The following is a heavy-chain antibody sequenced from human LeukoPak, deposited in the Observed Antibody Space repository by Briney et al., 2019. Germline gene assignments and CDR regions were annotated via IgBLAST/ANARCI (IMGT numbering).Heavy chain of an antibody. CDR3: ARAGGWNFDN. D-gene: IGHD3-10*01. CDR1: GGSISSGAYY. J-gene: IGHJ4*02. V-gene: IGHV4-31*03. CDR2: IHHSGRA. Sequence: PSETLSLTCTVSGGSISSGAYYWSWIRQHPGKGLEWIGYIHHSGRAYYNPSLKSRVTISVDTSKNQFSLTLSSVTAADTAVYYCARAGGWNFDNWGQGTLVTVSS.